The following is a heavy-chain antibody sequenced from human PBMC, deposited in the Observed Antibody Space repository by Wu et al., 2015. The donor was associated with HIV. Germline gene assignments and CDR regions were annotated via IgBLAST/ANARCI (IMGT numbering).Heavy chain of an antibody. CDR1: GGTASDDSSSTYA. CDR2: IIPIFDTV. J-gene: IGHJ5*02. V-gene: IGHV1-69*05. D-gene: IGHD6-19*01. Sequence: QVQLVQSGTEVKRPGSSVRLSCKASGGTASDDSSSTYAISWVRQAPGQGLEWMGGIIPIFDTVNYAQRFQGRVTISTDESTTTVYMELTGLKSEDTAVYYCARTHSKAAVVGPSNWFDPWGQGTLVIVSS. CDR3: ARTHSKAAVVGPSNWFDP.